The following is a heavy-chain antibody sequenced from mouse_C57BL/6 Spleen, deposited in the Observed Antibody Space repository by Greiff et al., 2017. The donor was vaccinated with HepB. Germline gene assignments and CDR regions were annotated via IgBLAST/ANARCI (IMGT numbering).Heavy chain of an antibody. D-gene: IGHD3-2*02. CDR2: INPGSGGT. J-gene: IGHJ3*01. CDR3: ARDSSGYVPAWFAY. Sequence: QVQLQQPGAELVRPGTSVKVSCKASGYAFTNYLIEWVTQRPGQGLEWIGVINPGSGGTNYNEKFKGKATLTADKSSSTAYMQLSSLTSEDSAVYFCARDSSGYVPAWFAYWGQGTLVTVSA. V-gene: IGHV1-54*01. CDR1: GYAFTNYL.